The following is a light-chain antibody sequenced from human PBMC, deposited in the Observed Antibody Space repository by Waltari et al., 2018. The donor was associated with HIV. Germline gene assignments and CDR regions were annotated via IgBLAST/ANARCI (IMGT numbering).Light chain of an antibody. V-gene: IGLV2-23*01. CDR1: SSDVGRYNL. CDR2: EGS. J-gene: IGLJ2*01. CDR3: CSYAGNREI. Sequence: QSALTQPASVSGSRGQSITISCTGTSSDVGRYNLFSWYQQNPGKAPKLMIYEGSKRPSGVSNRFSGSKSGNTASLTISGLQTEDEADYYCCSYAGNREIFGGGTKLTVL.